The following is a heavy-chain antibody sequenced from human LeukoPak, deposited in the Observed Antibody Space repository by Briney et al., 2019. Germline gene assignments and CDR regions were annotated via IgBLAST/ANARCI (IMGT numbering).Heavy chain of an antibody. J-gene: IGHJ3*02. CDR3: ARVGYSYVAFDI. CDR2: ISSSSSYI. V-gene: IGHV3-21*01. Sequence: PGGSLRLSCAASGFTFSSYSMNWVRQAPGKGLEWVSSISSSSSYIYYADSVKGRFTISRDNAKHSLYLQMNSLRAEDTAVYYCARVGYSYVAFDIWGQGTMVTVSS. D-gene: IGHD5-18*01. CDR1: GFTFSSYS.